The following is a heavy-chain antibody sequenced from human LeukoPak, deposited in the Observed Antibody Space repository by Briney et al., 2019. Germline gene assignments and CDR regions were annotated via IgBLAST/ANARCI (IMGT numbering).Heavy chain of an antibody. CDR3: ARDYTVAVGTTTYFQH. D-gene: IGHD1-26*01. V-gene: IGHV7-4-1*02. CDR1: GYIFSIYA. CDR2: INTNSGNP. J-gene: IGHJ1*01. Sequence: ASVKVSCKASGYIFSIYAMIWVRQAPGQGLELMGWINTNSGNPTYAQGFTGRFAFSLDTSDSTAYLQISSLKAEDTAVYYCARDYTVAVGTTTYFQHWGQGTLVTVSS.